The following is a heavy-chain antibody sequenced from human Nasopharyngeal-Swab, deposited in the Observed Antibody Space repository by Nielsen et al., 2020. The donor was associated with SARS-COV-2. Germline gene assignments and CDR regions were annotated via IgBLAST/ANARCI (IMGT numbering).Heavy chain of an antibody. CDR2: IYYSGST. J-gene: IGHJ3*02. CDR1: GGSISSGGYY. CDR3: AIGGDTAMVVDAFDI. D-gene: IGHD5-18*01. V-gene: IGHV4-31*03. Sequence: SETLSLTCTVSGGSISSGGYYWSWIRQHPGKGLEWIGYIYYSGSTYYNPSLKSRVTISVDTSKNQFSLKLSSVTAADTAVYYCAIGGDTAMVVDAFDIWGQGTMVTASS.